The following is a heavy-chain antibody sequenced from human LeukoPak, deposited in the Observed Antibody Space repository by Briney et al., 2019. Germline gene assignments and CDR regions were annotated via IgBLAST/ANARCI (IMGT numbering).Heavy chain of an antibody. CDR3: AREKEGIASR. V-gene: IGHV1-2*06. CDR2: INPNSGGT. D-gene: IGHD6-13*01. CDR1: GYTFTGYY. J-gene: IGHJ4*02. Sequence: ASVKVSCKASGYTFTGYYMHWVRQAPGQGLEWMGRINPNSGGTNYAKKFQGRGTMTRDTTISTAYMELSRLRSNDTAVYYCAREKEGIASRWGQGTLVTVSS.